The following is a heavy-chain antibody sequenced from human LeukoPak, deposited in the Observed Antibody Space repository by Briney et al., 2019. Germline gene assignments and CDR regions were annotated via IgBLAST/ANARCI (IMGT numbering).Heavy chain of an antibody. V-gene: IGHV3-23*01. D-gene: IGHD5-24*01. J-gene: IGHJ4*02. Sequence: GGSLRLSCVVSGFTLSSCAMSWVRQAPGKGLEWVAATSSSDSGKYHADSVRGRFTISRDNSKNTVYLQMNSLRAEDTAVYYCAKSGYNRFDYWGQGTLVTVSS. CDR3: AKSGYNRFDY. CDR1: GFTLSSCA. CDR2: TSSSDSGK.